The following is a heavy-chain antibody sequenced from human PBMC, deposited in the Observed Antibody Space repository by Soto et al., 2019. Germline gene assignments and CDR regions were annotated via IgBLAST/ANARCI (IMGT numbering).Heavy chain of an antibody. CDR2: INAGNGNT. V-gene: IGHV1-3*05. Sequence: QVHLVQSGAEEKKPGASVMVSCKPSGYTFTSYAMHWVRQAPGQRLEWMGWINAGNGNTKYSQKFQGRVTITRDTSASTAYMELSSLRSEDTAVYYCARADSWYRGCYFAYWGQGTLVTVSS. D-gene: IGHD6-13*01. CDR1: GYTFTSYA. J-gene: IGHJ4*02. CDR3: ARADSWYRGCYFAY.